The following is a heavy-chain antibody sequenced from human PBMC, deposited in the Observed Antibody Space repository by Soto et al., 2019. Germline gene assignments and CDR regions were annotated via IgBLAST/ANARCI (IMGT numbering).Heavy chain of an antibody. D-gene: IGHD7-27*01. CDR3: STGNWGSFDL. Sequence: GGSLRLSCAASGFTFSNAWINWVRQAPGKGLEWVGRIKSKTDGGTIEYAAPVKGRLTISRDDSKNTLYLEMNSLKTEDTAVYYCSTGNWGSFDLWGRGTLVTVSS. J-gene: IGHJ2*01. V-gene: IGHV3-15*07. CDR2: IKSKTDGGTI. CDR1: GFTFSNAW.